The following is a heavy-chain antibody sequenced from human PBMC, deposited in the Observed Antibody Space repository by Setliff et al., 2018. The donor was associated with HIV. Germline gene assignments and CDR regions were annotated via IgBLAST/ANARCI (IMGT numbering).Heavy chain of an antibody. CDR2: IYYSGAT. D-gene: IGHD5-12*01. V-gene: IGHV4-31*03. CDR1: GDSISSGGYY. J-gene: IGHJ4*02. CDR3: ASGRGAKGGYDYFGS. Sequence: SETLSLTCTVSGDSISSGGYYWSWIRQLTGKGLEWIGYIYYSGATYYNPSLKNRVTISLDTSKSQFSLKLTSVTAADTALYYCASGRGAKGGYDYFGSWGQGTLVTVSS.